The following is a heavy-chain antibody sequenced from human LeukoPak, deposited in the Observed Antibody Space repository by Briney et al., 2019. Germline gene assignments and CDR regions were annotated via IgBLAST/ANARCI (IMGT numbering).Heavy chain of an antibody. V-gene: IGHV4-39*01. CDR1: GGSISSSSYY. D-gene: IGHD1-14*01. J-gene: IGHJ4*02. Sequence: PSETLSLTCTVSGGSISSSSYYWGWIRQPPGKGLEWIGSIYYSGSTYYNPSLKSRVTISVDTSKNQFSLKLSSVTAADTAVYYCARVRVPNPHFDYWGQGTLVTVSS. CDR3: ARVRVPNPHFDY. CDR2: IYYSGST.